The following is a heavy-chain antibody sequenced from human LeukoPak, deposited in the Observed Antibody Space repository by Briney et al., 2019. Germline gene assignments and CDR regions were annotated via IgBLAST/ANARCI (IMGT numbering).Heavy chain of an antibody. CDR3: ARGGGYSYGYDYYYYYYMDV. CDR1: GGSISSSSYY. D-gene: IGHD5-18*01. J-gene: IGHJ6*03. CDR2: MYYSWSP. Sequence: SETLSLTCTVSGGSISSSSYYWGWIRQPPGKGLEWIGSMYYSWSPYYDPSLKSRVTISVDTSKNQFSLKLSSVTAADTAVYYCARGGGYSYGYDYYYYYYMDVWGKGTTVTVSS. V-gene: IGHV4-39*01.